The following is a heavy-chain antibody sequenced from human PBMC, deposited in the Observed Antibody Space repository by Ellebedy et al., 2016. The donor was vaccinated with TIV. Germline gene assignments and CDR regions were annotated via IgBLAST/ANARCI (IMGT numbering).Heavy chain of an antibody. CDR1: GYTFIGYY. D-gene: IGHD3-22*01. CDR3: ARDKLATSTGYYYNWLDP. Sequence: ASVKVSCKASGYTFIGYYIYWLRQAPGQGLEWMGWIDPKSGGINLERKFQGRVTMTRDSSISTAYMELSSLTSDDTAVYFCARDKLATSTGYYYNWLDPWGQGTLVTVSS. V-gene: IGHV1-2*02. J-gene: IGHJ5*02. CDR2: IDPKSGGI.